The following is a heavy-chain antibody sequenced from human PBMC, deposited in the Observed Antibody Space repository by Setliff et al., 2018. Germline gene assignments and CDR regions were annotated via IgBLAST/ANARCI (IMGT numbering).Heavy chain of an antibody. Sequence: ASVKVSCKASGYTFTGYYMHWVRQAPGQGLEWMGWINTKTGDPTYAQGYTGRFAFSLDTSDSATYLDISNLKAEDTATYYCARADHLVTTTFDYWGQGTRVTVSS. CDR2: INTKTGDP. CDR3: ARADHLVTTTFDY. V-gene: IGHV7-4-1*02. CDR1: GYTFTGYY. J-gene: IGHJ4*01. D-gene: IGHD4-17*01.